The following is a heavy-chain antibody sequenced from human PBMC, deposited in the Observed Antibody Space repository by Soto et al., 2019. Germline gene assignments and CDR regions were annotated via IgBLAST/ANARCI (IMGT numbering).Heavy chain of an antibody. CDR3: ARESGGATATLDYYYFYMDV. D-gene: IGHD5-12*01. J-gene: IGHJ6*03. V-gene: IGHV1-2*04. CDR2: INPNSGVT. Sequence: QVQLVQSGAEVRKPGASVTVSGRSSGDSFNDYYIHWVRQAPGQGLEWMGWINPNSGVTKYAQKFQGWGSMTRDTSIRTVYMQLSRLRSDDTAVYYCARESGGATATLDYYYFYMDVWGTGTTVTVSS. CDR1: GDSFNDYY.